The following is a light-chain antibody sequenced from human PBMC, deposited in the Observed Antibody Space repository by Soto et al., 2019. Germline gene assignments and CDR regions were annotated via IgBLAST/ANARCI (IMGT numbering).Light chain of an antibody. CDR1: QSISSW. CDR2: KAS. Sequence: DIHKTQSPSTLSASVGDRVTITCRASQSISSWLAWYQQKPGRAPKLLIYKASTLESGVPSRFSGSGSGTEFTLTIGSLQPDDFATYYCQQYNSYSPTFGRGTKVDIK. CDR3: QQYNSYSPT. V-gene: IGKV1-5*03. J-gene: IGKJ1*01.